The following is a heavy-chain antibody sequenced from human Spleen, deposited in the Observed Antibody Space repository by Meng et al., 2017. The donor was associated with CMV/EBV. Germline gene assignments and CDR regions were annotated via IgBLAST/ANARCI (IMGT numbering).Heavy chain of an antibody. Sequence: GESLKISCAASGFTFNNAWMRWVRQAPGKGLVWVSRINSEGSSTSYVDSVKGRFTISRDNAKNTVYLQMNSLRAEDTAVYYCARGNYYGMDVWGQGTTVTVSS. CDR2: INSEGSST. CDR1: GFTFNNAW. J-gene: IGHJ6*02. V-gene: IGHV3-74*01. CDR3: ARGNYYGMDV.